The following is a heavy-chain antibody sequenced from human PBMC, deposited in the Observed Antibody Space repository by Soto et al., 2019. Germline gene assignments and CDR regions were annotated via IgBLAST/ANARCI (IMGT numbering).Heavy chain of an antibody. CDR3: ARAGSYRYFDY. V-gene: IGHV4-61*08. CDR1: GGSVSSGGYY. CDR2: IDYSGST. J-gene: IGHJ4*02. Sequence: QVQLQESGPGLVKPSETLSLTCSVSGGSVSSGGYYWSWIRQPPGKGLEWIGCIDYSGSTDYNPSIKSRVTMSLDKSKNQFSLKLNSVTAADTAVYFCARAGSYRYFDYWGQGTLVTVSS. D-gene: IGHD3-10*01.